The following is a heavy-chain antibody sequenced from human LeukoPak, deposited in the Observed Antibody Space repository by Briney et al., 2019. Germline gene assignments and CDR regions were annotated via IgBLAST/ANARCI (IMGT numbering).Heavy chain of an antibody. CDR3: ARDSSIFGVF. CDR2: IKHDGSEK. J-gene: IGHJ4*02. D-gene: IGHD3-3*01. Sequence: GGSLRLPCAASGFTFSSYWLSWVRQAPGKGLEWVANIKHDGSEKYYMDSVKGRFTISRDNAKNSLYLQMNSLRAEDTAVYYCARDSSIFGVFWGQGTLVTVSS. CDR1: GFTFSSYW. V-gene: IGHV3-7*01.